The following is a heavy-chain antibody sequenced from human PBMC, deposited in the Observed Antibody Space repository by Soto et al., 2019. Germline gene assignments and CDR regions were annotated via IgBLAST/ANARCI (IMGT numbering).Heavy chain of an antibody. CDR2: IYYSGSV. CDR3: ARSDGRY. V-gene: IGHV4-61*01. Sequence: SETLSLTCAVSGASVNSGSNYWSWIRQPPGKGLEWIGYIYYSGSVSYNPSLRSRVTISRDTSKNQFSLKLSSVTAADTAVYYCARSDGRYWGQGTLVTVSS. CDR1: GASVNSGSNY. J-gene: IGHJ4*02.